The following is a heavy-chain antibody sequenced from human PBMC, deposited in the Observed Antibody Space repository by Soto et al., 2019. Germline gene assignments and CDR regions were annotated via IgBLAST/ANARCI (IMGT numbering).Heavy chain of an antibody. CDR1: GDSVSTNIAA. CDR2: TLYRSSKWYN. V-gene: IGHV6-1*01. Sequence: SQTLSLTCTISGDSVSTNIAAWSWIRQSPSRGLEWLGRTLYRSSKWYNEYAVSVKSRMTINPDTSKNQFSLQLNSVTPEDTAVYYCARDAAPTLNYPHGMDVWGQGTAVTVSS. D-gene: IGHD1-7*01. J-gene: IGHJ6*02. CDR3: ARDAAPTLNYPHGMDV.